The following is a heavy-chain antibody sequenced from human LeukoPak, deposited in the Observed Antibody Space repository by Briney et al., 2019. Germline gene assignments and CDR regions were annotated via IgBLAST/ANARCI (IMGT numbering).Heavy chain of an antibody. CDR1: GFTFSSYA. Sequence: PGGSPRLSCAASGFTFSSYAMSWVRQAPGKGLEWVSAISGSGGSTYYADSVKGRFTISRDNSKNTLYLQMNSLRDEDKAVYYCAKDKHWLIFSAWFDAWGQGTLVIVSS. CDR2: ISGSGGST. D-gene: IGHD3-16*01. V-gene: IGHV3-23*01. J-gene: IGHJ5*02. CDR3: AKDKHWLIFSAWFDA.